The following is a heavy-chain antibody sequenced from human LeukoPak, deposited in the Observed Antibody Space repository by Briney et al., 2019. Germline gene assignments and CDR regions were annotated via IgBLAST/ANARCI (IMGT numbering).Heavy chain of an antibody. J-gene: IGHJ6*02. D-gene: IGHD7-27*01. V-gene: IGHV3-30*03. Sequence: GGSLRLSCAASGFTFSSYGMHWVRQAPGKGLEWVAVISYDGSNKYYADSVKGRFTISRDNSKNTLYLQMNSLRAEDTAVYYCARDLGHYYYYGMDVWGQGTTVTVSS. CDR3: ARDLGHYYYYGMDV. CDR2: ISYDGSNK. CDR1: GFTFSSYG.